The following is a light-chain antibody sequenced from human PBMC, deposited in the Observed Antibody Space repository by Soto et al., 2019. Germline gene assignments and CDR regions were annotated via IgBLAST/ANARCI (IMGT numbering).Light chain of an antibody. Sequence: AILMTQSPSSFSASTGDRVTITCRASQGISSYLAWYQQKPGQAPKLLIYAAATLQRGAPSRFSASGSGTDFTLTISRLQSEDFATYYCQQYLSYPYTFGQGTKLEI. CDR1: QGISSY. CDR3: QQYLSYPYT. CDR2: AAA. J-gene: IGKJ2*01. V-gene: IGKV1-8*01.